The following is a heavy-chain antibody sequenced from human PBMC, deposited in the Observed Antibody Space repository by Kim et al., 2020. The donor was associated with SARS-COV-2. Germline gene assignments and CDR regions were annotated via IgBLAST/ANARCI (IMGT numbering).Heavy chain of an antibody. Sequence: SETLSLTCAVYGGSFSGYYWSWIRQPPGKGLEWIGEINHSGSTNYNPSLKSRVTISVDTSKNQFSLKLSSVTAAETAVYYCASRRVRGRQDYWGQGTLVTVSS. CDR3: ASRRVRGRQDY. CDR1: GGSFSGYY. CDR2: INHSGST. V-gene: IGHV4-34*01. J-gene: IGHJ4*02. D-gene: IGHD3-10*01.